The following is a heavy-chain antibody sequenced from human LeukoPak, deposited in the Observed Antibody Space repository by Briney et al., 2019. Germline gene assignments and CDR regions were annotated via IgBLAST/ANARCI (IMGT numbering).Heavy chain of an antibody. CDR1: GFTFSSYA. D-gene: IGHD3-9*01. V-gene: IGHV3-30-3*01. CDR2: ISYDGSNK. J-gene: IGHJ4*02. Sequence: PGRSLRLSCAASGFTFSSYAMHWVRQAPGKGLEWVAVISYDGSNKYYADSVKGRFTISRDNSKNTLYLQMNSLRAEDTAVYYCARSLRYFDWLTYWGQGTLVTVSS. CDR3: ARSLRYFDWLTY.